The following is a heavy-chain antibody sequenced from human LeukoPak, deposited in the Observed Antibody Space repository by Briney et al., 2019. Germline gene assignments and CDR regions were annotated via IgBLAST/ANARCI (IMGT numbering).Heavy chain of an antibody. Sequence: GGSLRLSCAASGFTFSSYAMSWVRQAPGKGLEWVSAISGSGGSTYYADSVKGRFTISRDNSKNTLYLQMNSLRAEDTAVYYCARSWITPRGSSYYYYGMDVWGQGTTVTVSS. V-gene: IGHV3-23*01. CDR1: GFTFSSYA. CDR2: ISGSGGST. J-gene: IGHJ6*02. D-gene: IGHD2-15*01. CDR3: ARSWITPRGSSYYYYGMDV.